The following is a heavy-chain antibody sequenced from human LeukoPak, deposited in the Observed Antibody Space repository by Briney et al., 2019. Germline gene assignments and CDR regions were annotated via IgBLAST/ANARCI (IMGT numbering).Heavy chain of an antibody. CDR2: ISYSGST. CDR1: GGSISSYY. D-gene: IGHD1-26*01. Sequence: PSETLSLTCTVSGGSISSYYWSWIRQPPGKGLEWIGYISYSGSTNYNPSLKSRVTISVDTSKNQFSLKLSSVTAADTAVYYCARRYGGSYLDYWGQGTLVTVST. V-gene: IGHV4-59*01. CDR3: ARRYGGSYLDY. J-gene: IGHJ4*02.